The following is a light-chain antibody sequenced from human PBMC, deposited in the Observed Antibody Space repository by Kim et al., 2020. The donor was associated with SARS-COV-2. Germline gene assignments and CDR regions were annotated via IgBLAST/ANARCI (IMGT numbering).Light chain of an antibody. V-gene: IGLV2-14*03. J-gene: IGLJ2*01. CDR3: SSYTSSSTVV. CDR1: SRGVVGYYS. Sequence: GPPSTLSCPGTSRGVVGYYSLSWYQHHPGKAPQRMMYDVSNRPSGVSNPFSGSKSGNTASLTISGLQAEDEADYYCSSYTSSSTVVFGGGTQLTVL. CDR2: DVS.